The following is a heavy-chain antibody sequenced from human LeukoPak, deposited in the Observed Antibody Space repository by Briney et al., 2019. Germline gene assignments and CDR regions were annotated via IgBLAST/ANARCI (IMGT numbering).Heavy chain of an antibody. J-gene: IGHJ5*02. D-gene: IGHD5-24*01. V-gene: IGHV4-39*07. Sequence: PSETLSLTCTVSGDSISKDYYCWAWLRQPPGKGLEWIGTIYNNANTYYNPPLESRVTMSVDTSKNQISLTLTSVTAADTAVYYCARDRIDGFNPNNWFDPWGQGTLVTVSS. CDR2: IYNNANT. CDR3: ARDRIDGFNPNNWFDP. CDR1: GDSISKDYYC.